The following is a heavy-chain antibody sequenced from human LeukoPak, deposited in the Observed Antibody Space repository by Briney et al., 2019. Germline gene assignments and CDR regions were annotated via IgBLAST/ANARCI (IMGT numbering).Heavy chain of an antibody. CDR2: ISVYNGNT. CDR3: ARGGSIVGATDY. D-gene: IGHD1-26*01. J-gene: IGHJ4*02. V-gene: IGHV1-18*01. Sequence: ASVKVSCKASGFTFINYGINWVRQAPGQGLEWMGWISVYNGNTNYAQKLQGRVTMTTDTSTSTAYMELSRLRSDDTAVYYCARGGSIVGATDYWGQGTLVTVSS. CDR1: GFTFINYG.